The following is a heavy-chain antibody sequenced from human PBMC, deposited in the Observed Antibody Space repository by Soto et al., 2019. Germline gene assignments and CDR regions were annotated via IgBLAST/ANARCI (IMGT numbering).Heavy chain of an antibody. Sequence: SETLSLTCTVSGYSISSGYYWGWIRQPPGKGLEGIGSIYHSGSTYYNPSLKSRVTISVDTSKNQFSLKLSSVTAADTAVYYCARDRRPRGITGTFQHWGQGTLVTVSS. V-gene: IGHV4-38-2*02. CDR3: ARDRRPRGITGTFQH. CDR1: GYSISSGYY. CDR2: IYHSGST. J-gene: IGHJ1*01. D-gene: IGHD1-7*01.